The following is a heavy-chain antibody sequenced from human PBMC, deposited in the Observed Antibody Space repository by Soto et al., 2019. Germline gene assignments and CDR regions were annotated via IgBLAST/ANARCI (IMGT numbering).Heavy chain of an antibody. Sequence: PGESLKISCRGSGYSFTTYWIGWVRQMPGKGLEWMRIIYPGDSDTRYSPSFQGQVTISVDNSISTAYLQWSSLKASDTAMYYCARHLPSTVLDYWGQGTLVTVSS. D-gene: IGHD4-17*01. CDR1: GYSFTTYW. V-gene: IGHV5-51*01. CDR3: ARHLPSTVLDY. CDR2: IYPGDSDT. J-gene: IGHJ4*02.